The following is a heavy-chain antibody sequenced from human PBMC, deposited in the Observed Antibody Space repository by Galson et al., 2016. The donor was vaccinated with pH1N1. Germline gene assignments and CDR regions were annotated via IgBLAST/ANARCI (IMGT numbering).Heavy chain of an antibody. CDR3: ARDRTYHGSWALWA. CDR2: IIAVFGTT. J-gene: IGHJ3*01. V-gene: IGHV1-69*13. CDR1: GDIFNKYA. D-gene: IGHD3-10*01. Sequence: SVKVSCKASGDIFNKYAISWVRQAPGQGLEWMGRIIAVFGTTKYAQKFQGRVTITADDSTSTVYMELSSLRSEDTAVYYCARDRTYHGSWALWAWGQGTMVTVSS.